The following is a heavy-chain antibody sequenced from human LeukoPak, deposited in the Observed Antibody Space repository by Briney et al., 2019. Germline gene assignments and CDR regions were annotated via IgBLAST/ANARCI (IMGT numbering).Heavy chain of an antibody. V-gene: IGHV1-2*02. CDR1: GYTFTGYY. D-gene: IGHD6-6*01. Sequence: ASVKVSCKASGYTFTGYYMHWVRQAPGQGLEWMGWINPNGGVTNYAQKFQGRVTVTRDTSISTVYMELSSLRSDDTAVYYCARDSVRIFDFWGQGTLDTVSS. CDR2: INPNGGVT. J-gene: IGHJ4*02. CDR3: ARDSVRIFDF.